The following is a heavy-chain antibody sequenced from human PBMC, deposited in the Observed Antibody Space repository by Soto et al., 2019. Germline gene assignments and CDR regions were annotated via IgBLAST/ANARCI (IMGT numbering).Heavy chain of an antibody. V-gene: IGHV5-51*01. Sequence: PGESLKISCKGSGYSFTSYWIGWVRQMPGKGLEWMGIIYPGDSDTRYSPSFQGQVTISADKSISTAYLQWSSLKASDTAMYYCARVRGDYSNSDYYYGMDVWGQGTTVTVS. J-gene: IGHJ6*02. CDR1: GYSFTSYW. D-gene: IGHD4-4*01. CDR3: ARVRGDYSNSDYYYGMDV. CDR2: IYPGDSDT.